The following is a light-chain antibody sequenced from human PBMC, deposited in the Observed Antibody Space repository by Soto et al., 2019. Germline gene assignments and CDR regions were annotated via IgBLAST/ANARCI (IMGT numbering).Light chain of an antibody. J-gene: IGKJ1*01. Sequence: EIVLTQSPGTLSLSPGERATLSCRASQSVSSSYLAWYQQKPGQAPRTLIYGASSRAIGIPDRFSGSGSGTDFTLTISRLEPEDFAVYYCQQYGSSPWTFGQGTK. CDR2: GAS. V-gene: IGKV3-20*01. CDR1: QSVSSSY. CDR3: QQYGSSPWT.